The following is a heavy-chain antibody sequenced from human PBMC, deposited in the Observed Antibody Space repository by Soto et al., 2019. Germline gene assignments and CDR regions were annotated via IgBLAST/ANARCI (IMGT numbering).Heavy chain of an antibody. V-gene: IGHV4-59*01. CDR3: ARGQWLEYDAFDI. CDR2: IYYTRKT. CDR1: GGSISTYY. D-gene: IGHD6-19*01. J-gene: IGHJ3*02. Sequence: SETLSLTCTVSGGSISTYYWSWIRQPPGKGLEWIGYIYYTRKTNYNPSLKNRVTISKDTSNNQFYMKINTVTAADTAVYYCARGQWLEYDAFDIWGHGTMVT.